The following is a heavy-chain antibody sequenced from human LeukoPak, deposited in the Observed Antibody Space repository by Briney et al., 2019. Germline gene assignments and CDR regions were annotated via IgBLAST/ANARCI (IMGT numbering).Heavy chain of an antibody. CDR1: GFTFSSYG. CDR2: IRYDGSNK. Sequence: PGGSLRLSCAASGFTFSSYGMHWVRQAPGKGLEWVAFIRYDGSNKYYADSVKGRFTISRDNSKNTLYLQMNSLRAEDTAVYYCAKSPLNSGYDYPLYFDYWGQGTLVTVSS. V-gene: IGHV3-30*02. D-gene: IGHD5-12*01. CDR3: AKSPLNSGYDYPLYFDY. J-gene: IGHJ4*02.